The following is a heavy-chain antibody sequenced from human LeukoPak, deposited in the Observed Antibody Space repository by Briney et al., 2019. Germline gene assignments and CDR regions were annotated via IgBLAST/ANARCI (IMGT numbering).Heavy chain of an antibody. CDR2: ISRSGSVV. Sequence: GGSLRLACATSGFPFINSAMNWVRQAPGKGLEWVSYISRSGSVVYYADSVKGRFIISRDNAKNSLYLQMNSLRAEDTAVYYCARGMATISGGNYWGQGTLVTVSS. CDR3: ARGMATISGGNY. CDR1: GFPFINSA. V-gene: IGHV3-48*03. D-gene: IGHD5-24*01. J-gene: IGHJ4*02.